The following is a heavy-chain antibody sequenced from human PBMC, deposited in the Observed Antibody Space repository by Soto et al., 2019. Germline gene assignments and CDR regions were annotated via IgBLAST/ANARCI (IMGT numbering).Heavy chain of an antibody. CDR3: AKVPTFGVVNSNIDY. J-gene: IGHJ4*02. CDR1: GFTFSSYA. D-gene: IGHD3-3*01. Sequence: EVQLLESGGGLVQPGGSLRLSFAASGFTFSSYAMTGFRQAPGKGRDWVSPISGSGGSTYYADSVKGRFTISRDNSKNTLYLQMNSLRAEDTAVYYCAKVPTFGVVNSNIDYWGQGTLVTVSS. CDR2: ISGSGGST. V-gene: IGHV3-23*01.